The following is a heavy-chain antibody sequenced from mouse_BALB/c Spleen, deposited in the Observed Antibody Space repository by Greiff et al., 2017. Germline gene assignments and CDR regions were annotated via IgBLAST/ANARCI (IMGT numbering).Heavy chain of an antibody. J-gene: IGHJ4*01. CDR3: ARGSGFYAMDY. CDR1: GFTFSDYY. D-gene: IGHD3-1*01. CDR2: ISDGGSYT. Sequence: EVKLVESGGGLVKPGGSLKLSCAASGFTFSDYYMYWVRQTPEKRLEWVATISDGGSYTYYPDSVKGRFTISRDNAKNNLYLQMSSLKSEDTAMYYCARGSGFYAMDYWGQGTSVTVSS. V-gene: IGHV5-4*02.